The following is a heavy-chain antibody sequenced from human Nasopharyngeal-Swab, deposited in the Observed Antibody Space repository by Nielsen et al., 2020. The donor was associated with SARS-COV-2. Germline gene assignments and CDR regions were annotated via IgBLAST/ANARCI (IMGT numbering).Heavy chain of an antibody. J-gene: IGHJ3*02. Sequence: WIRQPPGKGLEWVSYISSSSTIYCADSVKGRFTISRDNAKNSLYLQMNSLRAEDTAVYYCAGALHIYYYDSSGYFGDAFDIWGQGTMVTVSS. D-gene: IGHD3-22*01. CDR3: AGALHIYYYDSSGYFGDAFDI. CDR2: ISSSSTI. V-gene: IGHV3-69-1*01.